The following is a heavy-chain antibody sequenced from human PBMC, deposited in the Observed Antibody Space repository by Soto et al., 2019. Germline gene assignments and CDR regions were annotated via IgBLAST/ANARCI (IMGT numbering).Heavy chain of an antibody. CDR3: ARQQAPLSYSYYMDV. V-gene: IGHV4-59*08. CDR2: IYYSGST. J-gene: IGHJ6*03. CDR1: GGSVSSYY. Sequence: QVQLQESGPGLVKPSETLSLTCTVSGGSVSSYYWSWIRQPPGKGLEWIAYIYYSGSTNYNPSLKSRVTIAVDTSKNQFSLKLSSVTGADTAVYYCARQQAPLSYSYYMDVWGKGTTVTVSS.